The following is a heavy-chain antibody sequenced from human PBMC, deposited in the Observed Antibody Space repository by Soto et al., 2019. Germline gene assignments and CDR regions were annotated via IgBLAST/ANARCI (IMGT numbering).Heavy chain of an antibody. CDR1: GFTFSSYA. CDR3: ATWGSGY. J-gene: IGHJ4*02. Sequence: EVQLLESGGGLVQPGGSLRLSCAASGFTFSSYAMSWVRQAPGKGLEWVSAMSGSGGSTYYADSVKGRFPISRDNSKNTLDLRMNGLRAEDTAGYYCATWGSGYLGQGTLVTVSS. D-gene: IGHD3-16*01. CDR2: MSGSGGST. V-gene: IGHV3-23*01.